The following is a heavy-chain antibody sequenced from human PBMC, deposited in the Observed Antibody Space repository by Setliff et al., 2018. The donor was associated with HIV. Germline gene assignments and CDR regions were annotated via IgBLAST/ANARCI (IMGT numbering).Heavy chain of an antibody. J-gene: IGHJ4*02. CDR1: GDSISTDY. Sequence: SETLSLTCTVSGDSISTDYWTWLRQPPGKGLEWIGYIYNSASTSYNPSLKSRVTISIDTSKNQFSLKLRSVTAADTAVYFCAGGRGSSSSWPIDYWGQGTLVTVSS. CDR3: AGGRGSSSSWPIDY. D-gene: IGHD6-13*01. CDR2: IYNSAST. V-gene: IGHV4-59*12.